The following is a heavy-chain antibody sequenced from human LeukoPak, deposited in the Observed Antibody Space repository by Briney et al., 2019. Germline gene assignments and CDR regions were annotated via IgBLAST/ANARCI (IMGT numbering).Heavy chain of an antibody. V-gene: IGHV4-4*07. D-gene: IGHD3-3*01. Sequence: SETLSLTCTVSGGSISGYYWSWIRQPAGKGLEWIGRIYTSGSTNYNPSLKSRVTISVDTSKNQFSLKLSSVTAADTAVYYCARHSTFFGVVIIKGRVRGPFDYWGQGTLVTVSS. CDR2: IYTSGST. CDR3: ARHSTFFGVVIIKGRVRGPFDY. CDR1: GGSISGYY. J-gene: IGHJ4*02.